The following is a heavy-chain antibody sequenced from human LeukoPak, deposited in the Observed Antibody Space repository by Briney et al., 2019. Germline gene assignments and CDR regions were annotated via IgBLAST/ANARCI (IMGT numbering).Heavy chain of an antibody. CDR2: INHSGST. J-gene: IGHJ4*02. V-gene: IGHV4-30-2*01. CDR3: ARASSIAVAGPDY. Sequence: SETLSLTCAVSGGSISSGGYSWSWIRQPPGKGLEWIGEINHSGSTNYNPSLKSRVTISVDTSKNQFSLKLSSVTAADTAVYYCARASSIAVAGPDYWGQGTLVTVSS. CDR1: GGSISSGGYS. D-gene: IGHD6-19*01.